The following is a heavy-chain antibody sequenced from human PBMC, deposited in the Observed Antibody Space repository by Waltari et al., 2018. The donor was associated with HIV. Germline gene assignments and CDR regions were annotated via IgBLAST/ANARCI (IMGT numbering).Heavy chain of an antibody. CDR3: AREGHFGVGAAHTFDI. Sequence: QVQLVQSGAEVKKPGASVKVSCKASGYTFTGYYMHWVRQAPGQGLEWIGWINPNSGGTNYAQKFQGRGTMTRDTSISTAYLEVSRLRSDDTAVYYCAREGHFGVGAAHTFDIWGQGTMVTVSS. CDR1: GYTFTGYY. V-gene: IGHV1-2*02. CDR2: INPNSGGT. J-gene: IGHJ3*02. D-gene: IGHD3-3*01.